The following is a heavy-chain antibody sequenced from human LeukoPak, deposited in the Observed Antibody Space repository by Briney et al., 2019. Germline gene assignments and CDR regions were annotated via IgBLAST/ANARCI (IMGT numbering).Heavy chain of an antibody. D-gene: IGHD2-15*01. Sequence: GASVKVSCKASGYTFTIYYIHWVRQAPGQGLEWMGMINPSGGSTSHAQKFQGRVTMTRDTSTSTVYMELSSLRSEDTAVYYCARGRLLLDYWGQGTPVTVSS. V-gene: IGHV1-46*01. CDR2: INPSGGST. CDR3: ARGRLLLDY. J-gene: IGHJ4*02. CDR1: GYTFTIYY.